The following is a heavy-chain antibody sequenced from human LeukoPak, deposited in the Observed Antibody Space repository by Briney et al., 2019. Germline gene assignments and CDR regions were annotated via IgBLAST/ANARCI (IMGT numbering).Heavy chain of an antibody. CDR1: GFTFSSYW. D-gene: IGHD3-10*01. CDR3: ARGSHGSRSWDAFDI. CDR2: IKKDGSEK. Sequence: GALRLSCAASGFTFSSYWMSWVRQAPGKGLEWVANIKKDGSEKYYVDSVKGRFTISRDNAKKSVYLQVNSLRAEDTAVYYCARGSHGSRSWDAFDIWGQGTMVTVSS. V-gene: IGHV3-7*04. J-gene: IGHJ3*02.